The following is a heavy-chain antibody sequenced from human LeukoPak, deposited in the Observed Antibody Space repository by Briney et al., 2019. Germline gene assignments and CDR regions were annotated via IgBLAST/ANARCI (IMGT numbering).Heavy chain of an antibody. J-gene: IGHJ4*02. V-gene: IGHV3-66*01. Sequence: PGGSLRLSCAASGFTFSSYSMNWVRQAPGKGLEWVSAIYGGGSPYYVDSVKGRFTISRDNSKNTLCLQMNSLRAEDTAVYYCARGLNTARFDYWGQGTLVTVSS. CDR3: ARGLNTARFDY. CDR2: IYGGGSP. D-gene: IGHD5-18*01. CDR1: GFTFSSYS.